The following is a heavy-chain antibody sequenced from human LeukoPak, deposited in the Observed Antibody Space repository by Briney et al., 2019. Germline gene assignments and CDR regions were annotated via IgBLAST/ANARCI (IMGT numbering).Heavy chain of an antibody. CDR2: IWYDGSNK. Sequence: PGGSLRLSCAASGFTFSSYGMHWVRQAPGKGLEWVAVIWYDGSNKYYADSVKGRFTISRDNSKNTLYLQMNSLRAEDTAVYYCARGREPGIVVVPAAQPLAGAFDYWGQGTLVTVSS. D-gene: IGHD2-2*01. V-gene: IGHV3-33*01. J-gene: IGHJ4*02. CDR3: ARGREPGIVVVPAAQPLAGAFDY. CDR1: GFTFSSYG.